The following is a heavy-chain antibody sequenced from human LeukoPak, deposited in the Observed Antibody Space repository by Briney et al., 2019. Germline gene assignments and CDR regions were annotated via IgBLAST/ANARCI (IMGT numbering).Heavy chain of an antibody. CDR2: IKQDGIEK. J-gene: IGHJ4*02. V-gene: IGHV3-7*01. D-gene: IGHD5-24*01. Sequence: RPGGSLRLSCAASGFTFSNSYMTWFRQTPGKGLEWVANIKQDGIEKFYLDSVRGRFTVSRDNSKSTLFLQMNSLRAEDTAVYYCARDGGGGYNQIDFWGQGTLVTVSS. CDR3: ARDGGGGYNQIDF. CDR1: GFTFSNSY.